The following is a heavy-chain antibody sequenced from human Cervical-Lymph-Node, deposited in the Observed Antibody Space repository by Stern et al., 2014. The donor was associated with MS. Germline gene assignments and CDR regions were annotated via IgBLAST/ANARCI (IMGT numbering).Heavy chain of an antibody. V-gene: IGHV2-5*02. CDR2: IYWDDDT. J-gene: IGHJ4*02. Sequence: QVTLKESGPTVVIPSQTLTLTCTFSGFSLSTSGMGVGWIRQPPGKALEWLALIYWDDDTRYSPSLKSRLTSTKDTSKNHVVLTMTDMEPVDTGTYYCAAGYCSGGDCYIHPFDYWGQGTLVTVSS. D-gene: IGHD2-15*01. CDR3: AAGYCSGGDCYIHPFDY. CDR1: GFSLSTSGMG.